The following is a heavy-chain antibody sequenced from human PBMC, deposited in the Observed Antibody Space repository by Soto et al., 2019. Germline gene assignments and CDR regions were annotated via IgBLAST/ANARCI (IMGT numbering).Heavy chain of an antibody. CDR2: IIPIFGTA. CDR1: GGTFSSYA. D-gene: IGHD3-22*01. V-gene: IGHV1-69*12. Sequence: QVQLLQSGAEVKKPGSSVKFSCKGSGGTFSSYAISWVRQAPGLGLEWMGGIIPIFGTANYAQEFQGRVTITAEESTSTACTDLTSLISEDTAVDYCARAPYYYDSREFWGQGTMDTVSS. J-gene: IGHJ3*01. CDR3: ARAPYYYDSREF.